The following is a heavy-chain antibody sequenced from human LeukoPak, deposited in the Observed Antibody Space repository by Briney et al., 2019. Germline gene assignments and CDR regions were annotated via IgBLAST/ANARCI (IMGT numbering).Heavy chain of an antibody. CDR3: ARDKNGCYDS. D-gene: IGHD5-24*01. CDR1: GLTFITDG. CDR2: LWYDGSNS. Sequence: GGSLRLSCAASGLTFITDGMHSIRQAPGKGLEGVAVLWYDGSNSYYAHFVKGRNPSPRDNSRNTLYLQMNRLRAEDTAVYYCARDKNGCYDSWGQGTLVTVPS. J-gene: IGHJ5*01. V-gene: IGHV3-33*01.